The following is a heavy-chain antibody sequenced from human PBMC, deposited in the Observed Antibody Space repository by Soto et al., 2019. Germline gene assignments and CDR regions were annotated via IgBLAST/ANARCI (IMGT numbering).Heavy chain of an antibody. V-gene: IGHV1-69*12. CDR1: GGTFNSYV. D-gene: IGHD5-12*01. CDR3: ARDLGSGYDPGDY. J-gene: IGHJ4*02. CDR2: IISIFGTP. Sequence: QVQLVQSGAEVKKPGSSVKVSCKASGGTFNSYVFNWVRQAPGQGLEWMGGIISIFGTPNYGQKFQGRVTSTADESTSTGFMELSSLTSVGTAIYYCARDLGSGYDPGDYWGQGTLVTVPS.